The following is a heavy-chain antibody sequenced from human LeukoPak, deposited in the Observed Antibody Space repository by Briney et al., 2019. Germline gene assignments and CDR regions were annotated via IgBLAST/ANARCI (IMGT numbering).Heavy chain of an antibody. Sequence: ASVKVSCKASGYTFTSYYMHWVRQAPGQGLEWMGRIIPIFGTANYAQKFQGRVTITTDESTSTAYMELSSLRSEDTAVYYCARDRGDGYNLMHYWGQGTLVTVSS. V-gene: IGHV1-69*05. D-gene: IGHD5-24*01. CDR3: ARDRGDGYNLMHY. CDR1: GYTFTSYY. J-gene: IGHJ4*02. CDR2: IIPIFGTA.